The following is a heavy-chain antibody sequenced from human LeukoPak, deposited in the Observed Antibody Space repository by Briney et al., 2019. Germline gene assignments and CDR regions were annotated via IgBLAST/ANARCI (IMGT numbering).Heavy chain of an antibody. CDR2: IYYSGST. J-gene: IGHJ4*02. Sequence: SETLSLTCTVSGGSISTYYWSWIRQPPGKGLEWIGYIYYSGSTNYNPSLESRVTISVDTSKNQFSLKLNSVSAADTAVYYCARDPYSGSYYFDYWGQGTLVTVSS. CDR3: ARDPYSGSYYFDY. D-gene: IGHD1-26*01. V-gene: IGHV4-59*01. CDR1: GGSISTYY.